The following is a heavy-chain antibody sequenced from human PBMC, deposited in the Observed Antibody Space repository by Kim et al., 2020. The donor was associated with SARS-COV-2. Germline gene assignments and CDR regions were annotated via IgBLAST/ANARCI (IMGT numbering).Heavy chain of an antibody. CDR2: IVVGTGDT. Sequence: SVKVSCKTSGYSFDASTLQWVRQARGQRLEWLGWIVVGTGDTHYADGFQDRLTFTTDVSADTAYLELTSLTSGDTATYYCSTVFFRAGIVQWGQGTLVSVSS. D-gene: IGHD2-15*01. CDR3: STVFFRAGIVQ. CDR1: GYSFDAST. V-gene: IGHV1-58*01. J-gene: IGHJ4*01.